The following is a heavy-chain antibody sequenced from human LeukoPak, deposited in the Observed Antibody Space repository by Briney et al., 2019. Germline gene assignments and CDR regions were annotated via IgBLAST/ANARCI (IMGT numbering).Heavy chain of an antibody. V-gene: IGHV3-9*01. CDR3: AREKRYDDFDY. D-gene: IGHD5-12*01. CDR2: ISWNSGSI. J-gene: IGHJ4*02. CDR1: GFTFTTYA. Sequence: GGSLRLSCAASGFTFTTYAMTWVRQAPGKGLEWVSGISWNSGSIGYADSVKGRFTISRDNAKNTLHLQMNSLRAEDTAVYYCAREKRYDDFDYWGQGTLVTVSS.